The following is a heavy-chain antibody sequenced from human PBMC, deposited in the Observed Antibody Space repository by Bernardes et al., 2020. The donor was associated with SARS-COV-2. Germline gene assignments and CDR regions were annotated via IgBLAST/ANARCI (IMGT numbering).Heavy chain of an antibody. J-gene: IGHJ6*02. D-gene: IGHD2-15*01. CDR3: ARDSTNCSGGSCYSYYGMDV. Sequence: SETLSLTCAVYGGSFSGYFWTWIRQTPGKGRGWSGEINPSGSTNYNPSLKSRVTITVDTSKNQFSLKLSSVTAADTAVYYCARDSTNCSGGSCYSYYGMDVWGQGTTVTVSS. V-gene: IGHV4-34*01. CDR2: INPSGST. CDR1: GGSFSGYF.